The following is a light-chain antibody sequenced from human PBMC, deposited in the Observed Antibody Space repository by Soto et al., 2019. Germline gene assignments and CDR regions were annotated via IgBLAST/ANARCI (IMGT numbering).Light chain of an antibody. CDR3: QQFYTIPLT. J-gene: IGKJ4*01. CDR2: WAS. Sequence: DIVMTQSPDSLAVSLGERATINCKSSQSVLYSSNNQNYLAWYQQKPGQPPKLLIYWASTRESGVPDRFSGSGSGTDFTLTISSLQAGDVAVYYCQQFYTIPLTFGGGTKVEIK. CDR1: QSVLYSSNNQNY. V-gene: IGKV4-1*01.